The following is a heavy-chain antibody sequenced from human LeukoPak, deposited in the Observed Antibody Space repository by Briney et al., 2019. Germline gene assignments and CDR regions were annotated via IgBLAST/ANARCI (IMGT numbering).Heavy chain of an antibody. J-gene: IGHJ6*03. V-gene: IGHV1-69*06. D-gene: IGHD6-13*01. CDR2: IISIFGTA. CDR3: ARAETGIAAAGTDYYYYYYMDV. CDR1: GGTFSSYA. Sequence: SVEVSCKASGGTFSSYAISWVRQAPGQGLEWMGGIISIFGTANYAQKFQGRVTITADKSTSTAYMELSSLRSEDTAVYYCARAETGIAAAGTDYYYYYYMDVWGKGTTVTVSS.